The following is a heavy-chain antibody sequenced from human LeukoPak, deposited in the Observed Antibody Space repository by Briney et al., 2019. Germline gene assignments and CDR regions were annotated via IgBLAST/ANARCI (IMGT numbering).Heavy chain of an antibody. CDR2: FYPGDSDT. CDR1: GYSFTSYW. CDR3: ARIYYYDSGGYYPLDY. Sequence: GESLKISCKGSGYSFTSYWVGWVRQMPEKGLEWMGIFYPGDSDTRYSPSFQGQVTISADRSISTAYLQWNSLKASDTAMYYCARIYYYDSGGYYPLDYWGQGTLVTVSS. V-gene: IGHV5-51*01. J-gene: IGHJ4*02. D-gene: IGHD3-22*01.